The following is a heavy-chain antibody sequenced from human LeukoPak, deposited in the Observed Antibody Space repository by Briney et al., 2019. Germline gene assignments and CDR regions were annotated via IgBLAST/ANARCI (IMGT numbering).Heavy chain of an antibody. V-gene: IGHV3-23*01. J-gene: IGHJ5*02. Sequence: GGSLRLSCAASGFTFSSYGMHWVRQAPGKGLEWVSDISGSGASTYYADSVKGRFTISRDNSKNTLYLQMSSLRAEDTAVYYCAKDSGNRDNWFDPWGQGTLVTVSS. CDR2: ISGSGAST. CDR1: GFTFSSYG. D-gene: IGHD1-14*01. CDR3: AKDSGNRDNWFDP.